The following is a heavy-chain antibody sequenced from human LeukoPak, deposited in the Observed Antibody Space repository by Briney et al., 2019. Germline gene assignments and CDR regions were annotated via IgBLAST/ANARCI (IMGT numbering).Heavy chain of an antibody. CDR3: ATDIRRDGYAFDY. D-gene: IGHD5-24*01. CDR1: GYTLTELS. J-gene: IGHJ4*02. Sequence: ASLKVSCKVSGYTLTELSMHLVRQAPGKGLEWMGGFDPEDGETIYAQKFQGRVTMTEDTSTDTAYMELSSLRSEDTAVYYCATDIRRDGYAFDYWGQGTLVTVSS. V-gene: IGHV1-24*01. CDR2: FDPEDGET.